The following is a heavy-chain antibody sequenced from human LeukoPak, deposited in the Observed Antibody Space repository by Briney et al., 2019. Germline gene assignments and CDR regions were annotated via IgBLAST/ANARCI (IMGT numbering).Heavy chain of an antibody. D-gene: IGHD6-19*01. CDR2: ISGYNGKT. CDR1: GYPFTSFG. CDR3: ARAFSSGDY. V-gene: IGHV1-18*03. Sequence: ASVRVSCKASGYPFTSFGISWVRQAPGQGLEWMGWISGYNGKTNYAQNLQGRVTMTTDTSTSTAHMELGSLRSDDMAVYYCARAFSSGDYWGQGTLVTVSS. J-gene: IGHJ4*02.